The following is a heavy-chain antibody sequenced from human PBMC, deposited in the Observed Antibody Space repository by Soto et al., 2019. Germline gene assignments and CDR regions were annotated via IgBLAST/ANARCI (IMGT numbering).Heavy chain of an antibody. D-gene: IGHD6-13*01. Sequence: GGSLRLSCAASGFTFSSYGMHWVRQAPGKGLEWVAVIWYDGSNKYYAGSVKGRFTISRDNSKNTLYLQMNSLRAEDTAVYYCARDGSSNHYYYYGMDVWGQGTTVTVSS. CDR1: GFTFSSYG. CDR3: ARDGSSNHYYYYGMDV. J-gene: IGHJ6*02. V-gene: IGHV3-33*01. CDR2: IWYDGSNK.